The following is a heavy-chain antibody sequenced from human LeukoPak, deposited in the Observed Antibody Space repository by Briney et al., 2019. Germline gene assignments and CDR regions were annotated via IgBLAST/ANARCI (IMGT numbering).Heavy chain of an antibody. Sequence: GGSLRLSCAASGFTFSSYAMGWVRQAPGKGLEWVSAISGSGGSTYYADSVKGRFTISRDNSKNTLYLQMNSLRAEDTAVYYCAKDGGGYYYGEPKKFDYWGQGTLVTVSS. CDR1: GFTFSSYA. CDR3: AKDGGGYYYGEPKKFDY. J-gene: IGHJ4*02. CDR2: ISGSGGST. V-gene: IGHV3-23*01. D-gene: IGHD3-22*01.